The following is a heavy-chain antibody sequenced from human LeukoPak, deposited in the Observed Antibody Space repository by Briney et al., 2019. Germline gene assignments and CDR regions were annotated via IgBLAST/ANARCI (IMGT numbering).Heavy chain of an antibody. CDR3: AKDGSSWYHANWFDP. D-gene: IGHD6-13*01. CDR1: GFTFSSYA. V-gene: IGHV3-23*01. Sequence: GGSLRLSCAASGFTFSSYAMSWVRQAPGKGLEWVSAISGSGGSTYYADSVKGRFTISRDNSKNTLYLQMNSLRAEDTAVYYCAKDGSSWYHANWFDPWGQGTLVTVSS. J-gene: IGHJ5*02. CDR2: ISGSGGST.